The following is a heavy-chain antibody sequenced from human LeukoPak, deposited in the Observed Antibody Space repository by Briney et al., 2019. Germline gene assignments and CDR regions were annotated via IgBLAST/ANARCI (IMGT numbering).Heavy chain of an antibody. CDR2: ISSSGSTI. V-gene: IGHV3-48*03. CDR3: AELGITMIGGV. Sequence: PGGSLRLSCAASGFTFSSYEMNWVRQAPGKRLEWVSYISSSGSTIYYADSVKGRFTISRDNAKNSLYLQMNSLRAEDTAVYYCAELGITMIGGVWGKGTTVIISS. CDR1: GFTFSSYE. J-gene: IGHJ6*04. D-gene: IGHD3-10*02.